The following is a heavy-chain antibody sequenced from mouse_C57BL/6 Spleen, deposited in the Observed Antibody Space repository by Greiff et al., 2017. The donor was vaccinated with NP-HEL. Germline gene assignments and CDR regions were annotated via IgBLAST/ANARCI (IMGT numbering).Heavy chain of an antibody. CDR3: AASSGYVYYFDY. V-gene: IGHV1-82*01. CDR1: GYAFSSSW. D-gene: IGHD3-2*02. CDR2: IYPGDGDT. J-gene: IGHJ2*01. Sequence: QVQLKQSGPELVKPGASVKISCKASGYAFSSSWMNWVKQRPGKGLEWIGRIYPGDGDTNYNGKFKGKATLTADKSSSTAYMQLSSLTSEDSAVYFCAASSGYVYYFDYWGQGTTLTVSS.